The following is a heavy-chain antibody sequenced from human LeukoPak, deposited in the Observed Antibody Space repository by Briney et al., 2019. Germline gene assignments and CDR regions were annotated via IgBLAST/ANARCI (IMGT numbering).Heavy chain of an antibody. CDR3: ARWMRWSTRGWFDP. Sequence: SETLSLTCTVSGGSISSYSWSWIRQPSGKGLEWIGYIYNISSTTHNPSLKSRVTMSIDTSKKQLSLKVSSVTAADTAVYYCARWMRWSTRGWFDPWGQGTLVTVSS. CDR1: GGSISSYS. CDR2: IYNISST. D-gene: IGHD4-23*01. V-gene: IGHV4-4*07. J-gene: IGHJ5*02.